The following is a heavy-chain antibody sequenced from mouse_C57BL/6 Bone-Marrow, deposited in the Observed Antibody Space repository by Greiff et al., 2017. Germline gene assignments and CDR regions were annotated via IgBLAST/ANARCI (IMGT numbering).Heavy chain of an antibody. D-gene: IGHD1-1*01. CDR2: IYPGAGDT. J-gene: IGHJ4*01. V-gene: IGHV1-82*01. CDR1: GYAFSSSW. CDR3: ARSEYYGFYAMDY. Sequence: VKLMESGPELVKPGASVKISCKASGYAFSSSWMNWVKQRPGKGLEWIGRIYPGAGDTNYNGKFKGKATLTADKSSSTAYMQLSSLTSDDAAVYFCARSEYYGFYAMDYWGQGTSVTVSS.